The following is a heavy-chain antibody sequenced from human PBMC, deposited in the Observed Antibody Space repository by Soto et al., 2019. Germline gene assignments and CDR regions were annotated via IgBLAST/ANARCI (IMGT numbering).Heavy chain of an antibody. V-gene: IGHV4-34*01. CDR2: INHSGST. Sequence: QVQLQQWGAGLLKPSETLSLTCAVYGGSFSGYYWSWIRQPPGKGLEWIGEINHSGSTNYNPSLKSRVAISVDTSKNQFSLKLRSVTAADTAMYYCARVPTMVRGVISGDDYFDYWGQGTLVTVSS. D-gene: IGHD3-10*01. J-gene: IGHJ4*02. CDR1: GGSFSGYY. CDR3: ARVPTMVRGVISGDDYFDY.